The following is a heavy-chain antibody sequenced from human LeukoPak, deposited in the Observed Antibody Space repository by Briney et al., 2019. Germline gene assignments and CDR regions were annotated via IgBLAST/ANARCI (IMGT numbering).Heavy chain of an antibody. CDR2: INSSGGST. J-gene: IGHJ3*02. CDR3: ARQAQTAFDI. CDR1: GYTFTGYY. V-gene: IGHV1-46*01. Sequence: ASVKVSCKASGYTFTGYYMHWVRQAPGQGLEWMGIINSSGGSTTYAQKFQGRVTMTRDTSTSTVYMEVSSLRSEDTAMYYCARQAQTAFDIWGQGTMVTVSS. D-gene: IGHD6-6*01.